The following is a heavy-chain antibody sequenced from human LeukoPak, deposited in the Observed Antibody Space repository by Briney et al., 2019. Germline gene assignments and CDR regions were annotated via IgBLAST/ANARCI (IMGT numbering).Heavy chain of an antibody. Sequence: NPSETLSLTCTVSGGSISSYYWSWIRQPPGKGLEWIGYIYYSGSTNYNPSLKSRVTISVDTSKNQFSLKLRSVTAADTAVYYCARALSGSYSQLDYWGQGTLAIISS. V-gene: IGHV4-59*01. CDR2: IYYSGST. CDR3: ARALSGSYSQLDY. CDR1: GGSISSYY. J-gene: IGHJ4*02. D-gene: IGHD1-26*01.